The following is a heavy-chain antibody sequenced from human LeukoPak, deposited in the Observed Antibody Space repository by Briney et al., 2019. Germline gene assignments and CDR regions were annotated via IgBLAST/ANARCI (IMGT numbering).Heavy chain of an antibody. J-gene: IGHJ4*02. CDR1: GFTSGIYA. Sequence: GGTLRLSCVASGFTSGIYAVSWVRQAPGKGLEWVSAFSGGGDSFYADSVKGRFTISRDNSKNTLYLQMNSLRAEDTAVYYCAKVYRGYSYVGDFDYWGQGTLVTVSS. CDR3: AKVYRGYSYVGDFDY. CDR2: FSGGGDS. V-gene: IGHV3-23*01. D-gene: IGHD5-18*01.